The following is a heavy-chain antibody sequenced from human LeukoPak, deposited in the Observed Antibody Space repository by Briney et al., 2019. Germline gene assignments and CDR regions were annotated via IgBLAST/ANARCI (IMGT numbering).Heavy chain of an antibody. V-gene: IGHV1-18*01. CDR2: ISAYNGNT. J-gene: IGHJ5*02. Sequence: ASVKVSCKASGYTFTSYGISWVRQAPGQGLEWMGWISAYNGNTNYAQKLQGRVTMTTDTSTSTAYMELRSPRSDDTAVYYCARDTETREEHIAAAAVNWFDPWGQGTLVTVSS. D-gene: IGHD6-13*01. CDR1: GYTFTSYG. CDR3: ARDTETREEHIAAAAVNWFDP.